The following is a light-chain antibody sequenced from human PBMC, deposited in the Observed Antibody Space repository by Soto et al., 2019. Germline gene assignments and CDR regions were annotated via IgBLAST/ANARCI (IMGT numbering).Light chain of an antibody. J-gene: IGLJ2*01. CDR3: SSYTGSSSLGV. V-gene: IGLV2-14*01. Sequence: QSALTQPASVSGSPGQSITISCTGTSSDVGGYNYVSWYQQHPGKAPKLMIYDVNNRPSGISNRFSGSKSGNTASLTISGLQAEDEADYYCSSYTGSSSLGVFGGGTQLTVL. CDR2: DVN. CDR1: SSDVGGYNY.